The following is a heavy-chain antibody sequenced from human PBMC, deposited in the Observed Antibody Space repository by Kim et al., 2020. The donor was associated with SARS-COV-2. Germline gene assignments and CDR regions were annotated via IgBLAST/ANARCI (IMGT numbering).Heavy chain of an antibody. J-gene: IGHJ6*02. Sequence: ASVKVSCKASGYTFTSYYMHWVRQAPGQGLEWMGIINPSGGSTSYAQKFQGRVTMTRDTSTSTVYMELSSLRSEDTAVYYCAREVVVVTAIPDDRYGMDVWGQGTTVTVSS. V-gene: IGHV1-46*01. CDR1: GYTFTSYY. CDR3: AREVVVVTAIPDDRYGMDV. D-gene: IGHD2-21*02. CDR2: INPSGGST.